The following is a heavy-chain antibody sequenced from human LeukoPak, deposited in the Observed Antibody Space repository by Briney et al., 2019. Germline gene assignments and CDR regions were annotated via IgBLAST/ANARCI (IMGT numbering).Heavy chain of an antibody. CDR2: ISSSSSYI. CDR1: GFTFSSYS. D-gene: IGHD1-26*01. J-gene: IGHJ3*02. CDR3: ARLNGNDAFDI. Sequence: PGGSLRLSCAASGFTFSSYSMNWVRQAPGKGLEWVSSISSSSSYIYYTDSVKGRFTISRDNAKNSLYLQMNSLRADDTAVYYCARLNGNDAFDIWGQGTMVTVSS. V-gene: IGHV3-21*01.